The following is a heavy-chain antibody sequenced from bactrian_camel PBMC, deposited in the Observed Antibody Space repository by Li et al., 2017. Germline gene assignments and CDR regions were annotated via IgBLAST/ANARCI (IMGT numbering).Heavy chain of an antibody. Sequence: VQLVESGGGLVQPGGSLRLSCAASGATISSNVMSWVRQAPGKGLEWVSGINSGGDFTYYADSVKGRFTISRDNAKNTLYLQMNSLKIEDTAVYYCALGSSRQATMTARGKGTQVTVS. D-gene: IGHD3*01. CDR2: INSGGDFT. J-gene: IGHJ4*01. CDR1: GATISSNV. V-gene: IGHV3S40*01.